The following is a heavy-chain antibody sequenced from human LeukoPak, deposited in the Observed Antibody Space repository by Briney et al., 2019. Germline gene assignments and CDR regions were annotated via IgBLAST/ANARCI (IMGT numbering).Heavy chain of an antibody. CDR2: IYYSGGT. V-gene: IGHV4-59*01. CDR1: GGSFSGYY. CDR3: ARGGKAVAAGWFDP. Sequence: PSETLSLTCAVYGGSFSGYYWSWIRQPPGKGLEWIGYIYYSGGTNCNPSLKSRVTISVDTSKNQFSLKLSSVTAADTAVYYCARGGKAVAAGWFDPWGQGTLVTVSS. J-gene: IGHJ5*02. D-gene: IGHD6-19*01.